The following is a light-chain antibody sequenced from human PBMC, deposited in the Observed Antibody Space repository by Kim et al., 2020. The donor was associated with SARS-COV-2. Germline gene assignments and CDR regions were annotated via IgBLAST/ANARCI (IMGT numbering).Light chain of an antibody. V-gene: IGLV6-57*01. Sequence: GKTVTISCTLSRGSIASNYVQWYQQRPGSSPPTVIYEDNQRPSGVPDRFSGSIDSSSNSASLTISGLKTEDEADYYCQSYDSSTWVFGGGTQLTVL. CDR1: RGSIASNY. CDR2: EDN. CDR3: QSYDSSTWV. J-gene: IGLJ3*02.